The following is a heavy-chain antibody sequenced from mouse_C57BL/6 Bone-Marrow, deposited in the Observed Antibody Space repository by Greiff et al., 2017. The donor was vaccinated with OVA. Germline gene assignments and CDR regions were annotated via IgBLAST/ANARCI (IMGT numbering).Heavy chain of an antibody. Sequence: VQLQQSGPELVKPGASVKISCKASGYSFTGYYMNWVKQSPEKSLEWIGEINPSTGGTTYNQKFKAKATLTVDKSSSTAYMQLKSLTSEDSAVYYCARNREAYWGQGTLVTVSA. J-gene: IGHJ3*01. CDR3: ARNREAY. V-gene: IGHV1-42*01. CDR2: INPSTGGT. CDR1: GYSFTGYY.